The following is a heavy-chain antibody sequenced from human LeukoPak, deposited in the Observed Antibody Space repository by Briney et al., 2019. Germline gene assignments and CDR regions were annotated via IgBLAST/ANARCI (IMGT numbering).Heavy chain of an antibody. Sequence: SETLSLTCTVSGGSLSSSSYYWGWIRQPPGKGLEWIGSIYYSGSTYYNPSLKSRVTISVDTSKNQFSLKLSSVTAADTAVYYCARRGRVDTAIKYFDYWGQGTLVTVSS. CDR1: GGSLSSSSYY. CDR2: IYYSGST. J-gene: IGHJ4*02. V-gene: IGHV4-39*01. D-gene: IGHD5-18*01. CDR3: ARRGRVDTAIKYFDY.